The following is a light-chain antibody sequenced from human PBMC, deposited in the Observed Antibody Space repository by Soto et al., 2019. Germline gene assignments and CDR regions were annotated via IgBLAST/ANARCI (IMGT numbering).Light chain of an antibody. Sequence: IQMTQSPSPLSASVGDRVTITCRASQGIRNDLAWYQQKPGKAPKLLMYAATSLQSGVPSRFSGGVSGTDFTLTISSLQPDDFATYYCLQDYSYPLTFGGGTKVDIK. CDR3: LQDYSYPLT. CDR2: AAT. V-gene: IGKV1-6*01. J-gene: IGKJ4*01. CDR1: QGIRND.